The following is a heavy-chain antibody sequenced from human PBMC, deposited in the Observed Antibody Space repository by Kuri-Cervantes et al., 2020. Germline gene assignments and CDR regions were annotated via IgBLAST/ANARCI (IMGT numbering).Heavy chain of an antibody. CDR1: GYTFTSYD. CDR2: ISAYNGNT. D-gene: IGHD6-19*01. V-gene: IGHV1-18*01. CDR3: ASSRRRGSGWSSAFDI. Sequence: ASVKVSCKASGYTFTSYDINWVRQAPGQGREWMGWISAYNGNTNYAQKLQGRVAMTTDTSTSTAYMELRSLRSDDTAVYYCASSRRRGSGWSSAFDIWGQGTMVTVSS. J-gene: IGHJ3*02.